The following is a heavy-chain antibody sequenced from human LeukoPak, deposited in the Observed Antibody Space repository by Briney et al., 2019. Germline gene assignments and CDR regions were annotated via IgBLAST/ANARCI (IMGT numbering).Heavy chain of an antibody. CDR3: ARDQLRYFDWPFDY. J-gene: IGHJ4*02. V-gene: IGHV3-30*02. CDR1: GFTFSSYG. D-gene: IGHD3-9*01. Sequence: GGSLRLSCAASGFTFSSYGMHWVRQAPGKGLEWVAFIRYDGSNKYYADSVKGRFTISRDNSKNTLYLQMNSLRAEDTAVYYCARDQLRYFDWPFDYWGQGTLVTVSS. CDR2: IRYDGSNK.